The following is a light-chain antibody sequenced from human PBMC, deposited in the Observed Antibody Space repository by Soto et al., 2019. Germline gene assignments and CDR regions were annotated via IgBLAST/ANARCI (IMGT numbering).Light chain of an antibody. V-gene: IGKV3-15*01. J-gene: IGKJ4*02. Sequence: EILMTQSPATLSVSPGERVILSCRASQSVGSTLAWYQQKPGQAPRLLIRGASTRATGVPARFSGSGSGTEFTLTIRSLQSEDFAVYYCQQYSPSLTFGGGTTLEIK. CDR2: GAS. CDR3: QQYSPSLT. CDR1: QSVGST.